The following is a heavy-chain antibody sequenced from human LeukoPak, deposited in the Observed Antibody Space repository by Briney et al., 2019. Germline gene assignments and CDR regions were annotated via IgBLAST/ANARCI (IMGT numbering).Heavy chain of an antibody. CDR2: ISSSSAI. D-gene: IGHD2/OR15-2a*01. CDR1: GFTFSSYT. J-gene: IGHJ4*02. V-gene: IGHV3-48*02. CDR3: VNDHYYSFHY. Sequence: GGSLRLSCAASGFTFSSYTMNWVRQAPGKGLEWISYISSSSAIYYADSVKGRSTISRDNAKNSLYLQMNSLRDEDTAVYYCVNDHYYSFHYWGQGTLVTVSS.